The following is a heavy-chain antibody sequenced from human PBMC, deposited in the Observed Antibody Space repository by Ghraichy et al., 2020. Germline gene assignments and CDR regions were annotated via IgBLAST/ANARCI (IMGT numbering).Heavy chain of an antibody. V-gene: IGHV4-59*01. D-gene: IGHD3-16*01. CDR3: ARAHLLGDSYYFDY. CDR1: GGSISGYY. J-gene: IGHJ4*02. Sequence: SQTLSLTCTVSGGSISGYYWSWIRQPPGKGLEWIGYIYYSGSTKYNPSLRSRVTISVDTSKIQFSLRLTSVTAADTAVYYCARAHLLGDSYYFDYWGQGTLLTVSS. CDR2: IYYSGST.